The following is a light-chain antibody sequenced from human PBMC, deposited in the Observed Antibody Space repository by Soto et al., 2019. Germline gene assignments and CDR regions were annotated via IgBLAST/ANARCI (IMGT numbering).Light chain of an antibody. Sequence: RVTQSPATVSAYIENTVTDTFRASQSIGRWLAWYQQKPGKAPKLLIFDASTLENGVPARFSGSRSGPEFSLPISSQQPDDFATYYAQQYYRYWTFGQGTKVDIK. J-gene: IGKJ1*01. CDR2: DAS. CDR3: QQYYRYWT. CDR1: QSIGRW. V-gene: IGKV1-5*01.